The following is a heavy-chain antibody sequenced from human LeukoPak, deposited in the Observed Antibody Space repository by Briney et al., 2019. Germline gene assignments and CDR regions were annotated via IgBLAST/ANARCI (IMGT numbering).Heavy chain of an antibody. CDR3: ARRAYSSSWYFDY. J-gene: IGHJ4*02. V-gene: IGHV4-39*01. Sequence: SETLSLTCTVSGGSISSGGYYWGWIRQPPGKGLEWIGNIYYTGRTYYSPSLKSRVTISVDTSKNQFSLRLASVTAADTAVYYCARRAYSSSWYFDYWGQGTLVTVSS. CDR1: GGSISSGGYY. D-gene: IGHD6-13*01. CDR2: IYYTGRT.